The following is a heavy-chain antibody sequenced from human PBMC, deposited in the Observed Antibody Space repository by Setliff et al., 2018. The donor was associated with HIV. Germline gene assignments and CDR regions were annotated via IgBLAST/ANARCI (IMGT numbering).Heavy chain of an antibody. J-gene: IGHJ5*02. CDR3: ARWSCGRTTCYDSPYNWFDP. CDR2: ISAYNGNT. D-gene: IGHD2-2*01. Sequence: ASVKVSCKASGYTFTSYGISWVRQAPGQGLEWMGWISAYNGNTNYAQKLQGRVTMTTDTSTSTAYMELRSLRFDDTAVYYCARWSCGRTTCYDSPYNWFDPWGQGTLVT. V-gene: IGHV1-18*01. CDR1: GYTFTSYG.